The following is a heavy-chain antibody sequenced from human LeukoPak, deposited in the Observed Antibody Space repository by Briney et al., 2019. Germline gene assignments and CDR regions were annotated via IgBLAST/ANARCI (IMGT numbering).Heavy chain of an antibody. J-gene: IGHJ4*02. CDR1: GFTFSSYA. CDR2: ISYDGSNK. CDR3: ARDLGLTGYYATFDY. V-gene: IGHV3-30-3*01. D-gene: IGHD3-9*01. Sequence: GRSLRLSCAASGFTFSSYAMHWVRQAPGKGLEWVAVISYDGSNKYYAGSVKGRFTISRDNSKNTLYLQMNSLRAEDTAVYYCARDLGLTGYYATFDYWGQGTLVTVSS.